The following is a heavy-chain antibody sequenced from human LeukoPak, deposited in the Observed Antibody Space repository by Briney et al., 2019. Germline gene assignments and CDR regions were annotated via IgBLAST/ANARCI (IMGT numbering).Heavy chain of an antibody. Sequence: GGSLRLSCAASGFTFTTCAMNWVRQAPGKGLEWVSTISGSGGSTYYADSVKGRFTISRDNSKNTLYLQMNSLRAEDTALYYCAKRPTYYYDSSGYLPLDYWGQGTLVTVSS. CDR1: GFTFTTCA. D-gene: IGHD3-22*01. V-gene: IGHV3-23*01. CDR2: ISGSGGST. CDR3: AKRPTYYYDSSGYLPLDY. J-gene: IGHJ4*02.